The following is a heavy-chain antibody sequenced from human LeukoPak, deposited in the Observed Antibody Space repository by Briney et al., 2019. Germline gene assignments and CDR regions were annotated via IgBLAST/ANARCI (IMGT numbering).Heavy chain of an antibody. CDR1: GGSISSSSYY. CDR3: ARSGYSGYDAFDY. CDR2: IYYSGST. Sequence: SETLSLTCTVSGGSISSSSYYWGWIRQPPGKGLEWIGYIYYSGSTYYNPSLKSRVTISVDTSKNQFSLKLSSVTAADTAVYYCARSGYSGYDAFDYWGQGTLVTVSS. J-gene: IGHJ4*02. V-gene: IGHV4-61*05. D-gene: IGHD5-12*01.